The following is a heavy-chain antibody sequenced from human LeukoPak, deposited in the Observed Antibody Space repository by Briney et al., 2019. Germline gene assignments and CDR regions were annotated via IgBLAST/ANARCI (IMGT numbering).Heavy chain of an antibody. D-gene: IGHD3-16*01. V-gene: IGHV3-23*01. Sequence: PGGSLRLSCAASGFTFTSYAMSWVRQAPGKGLEWVSSISGSGGGTFYADSVKGRFTISRDNSKNTLYLQMNSPRVEDTAVYYCAKAPRFGDHATEYYYYYMHVWGKGTTVTVSS. CDR3: AKAPRFGDHATEYYYYYMHV. CDR2: ISGSGGGT. CDR1: GFTFTSYA. J-gene: IGHJ6*03.